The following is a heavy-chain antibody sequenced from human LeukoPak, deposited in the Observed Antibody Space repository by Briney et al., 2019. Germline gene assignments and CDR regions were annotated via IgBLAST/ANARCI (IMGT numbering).Heavy chain of an antibody. CDR1: GFRFTTYW. CDR3: GNQCSGGTCPEY. V-gene: IGHV3-7*01. D-gene: IGHD2-15*01. J-gene: IGHJ4*02. CDR2: IGQDGSVK. Sequence: PGGSLRLSCAASGFRFTTYWMTWVRQAPGKGLEWVGNIGQDGSVKNYADSVRGRFTISRDNTKNSVFLQANSLRAEDTAFYYCGNQCSGGTCPEYWGRGTLVTVSS.